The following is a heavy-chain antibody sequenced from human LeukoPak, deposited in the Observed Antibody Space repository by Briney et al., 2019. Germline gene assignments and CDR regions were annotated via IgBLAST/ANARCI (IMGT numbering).Heavy chain of an antibody. D-gene: IGHD1-26*01. CDR3: AKDGSAIVGATVPYYFDY. V-gene: IGHV3-23*01. CDR1: GFTFSSYA. CDR2: ISGSGGST. Sequence: GGSLRLSCAASGFTFSSYAMSWVRQAPGKGLEWVSAISGSGGSTYYADSVKGRFTISRDNSKNTLYLQMNGLRAEDTAVYYCAKDGSAIVGATVPYYFDYWGQGTLVTVSS. J-gene: IGHJ4*02.